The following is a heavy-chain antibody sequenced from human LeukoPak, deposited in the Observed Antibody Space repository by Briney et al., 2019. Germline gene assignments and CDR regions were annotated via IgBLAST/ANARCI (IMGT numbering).Heavy chain of an antibody. V-gene: IGHV3-23*01. CDR1: GFTFSTYA. J-gene: IGHJ4*02. Sequence: GGSLRLSCAASGFTFSTYAMTWVRQAPGKGLDWVSSITDKGGGTYYIASVKGRFTISRDNSKNTLYLQMNSLRVEDTAVYFCGEGRSGAYNHWGQGTLVTVSS. CDR2: ITDKGGGT. D-gene: IGHD3-16*01. CDR3: GEGRSGAYNH.